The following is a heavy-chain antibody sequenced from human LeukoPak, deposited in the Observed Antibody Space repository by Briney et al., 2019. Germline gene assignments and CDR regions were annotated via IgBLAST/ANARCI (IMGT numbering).Heavy chain of an antibody. Sequence: GGSLRLSCAASGFTFSSCEMNWVRQPPGKGLEWVSYICSGGDTMDHADSVRGRFTISRDNAKNSLYLQMNSLRAEDTALYYCAREGSRSGFFDWGQGTLVTVSS. CDR1: GFTFSSCE. V-gene: IGHV3-48*03. CDR2: ICSGGDTM. D-gene: IGHD3-22*01. J-gene: IGHJ4*02. CDR3: AREGSRSGFFD.